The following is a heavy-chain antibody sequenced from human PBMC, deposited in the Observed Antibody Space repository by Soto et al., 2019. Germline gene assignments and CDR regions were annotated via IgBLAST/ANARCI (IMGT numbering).Heavy chain of an antibody. D-gene: IGHD5-12*01. J-gene: IGHJ5*02. V-gene: IGHV3-15*01. Sequence: EMHLVDSGGDLVKPGGSLRLSCAASGFTFSHAWMRWVRQAPGKGLEWVGRIKSKADGETKDYGAPVRGRFTISRDDSQDILYLHMNSLRIEDTAVYYCCVLKRRDQYSTSGYGFDPWGAGTLVTVSS. CDR3: CVLKRRDQYSTSGYGFDP. CDR1: GFTFSHAW. CDR2: IKSKADGETK.